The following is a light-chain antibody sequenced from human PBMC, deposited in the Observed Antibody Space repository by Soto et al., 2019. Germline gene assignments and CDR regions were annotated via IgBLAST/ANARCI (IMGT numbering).Light chain of an antibody. CDR2: DRS. V-gene: IGLV1-51*01. CDR3: GTWDRSLSAYV. Sequence: QSVLTQPPSVSAAPGQKVTISCSGSNSNIGNNYVSWYQQLPGTAPKLLIYDRSNRPSGIPDRFSGSKSGTSATLDITGLQTGEEADYSCGTWDRSLSAYVFGTGTKVTVL. J-gene: IGLJ1*01. CDR1: NSNIGNNY.